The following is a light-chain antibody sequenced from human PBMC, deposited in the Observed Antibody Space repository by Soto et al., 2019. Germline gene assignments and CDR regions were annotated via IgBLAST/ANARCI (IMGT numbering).Light chain of an antibody. CDR2: GAS. CDR1: QSVNSN. CDR3: QQYNNWPFT. Sequence: EIMMTQSPVTLSVSPGERATLSCRASQSVNSNLAWYQQKPGQAPRLLIYGASTRATGIPASFIGNGSGTEFTLTASSLQPEDFALYSCQQYNNWPFTFGTGTKVDI. J-gene: IGKJ3*01. V-gene: IGKV3-15*01.